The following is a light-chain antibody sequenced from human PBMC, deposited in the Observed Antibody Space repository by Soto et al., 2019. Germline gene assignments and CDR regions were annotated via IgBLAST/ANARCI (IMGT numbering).Light chain of an antibody. J-gene: IGLJ3*02. V-gene: IGLV2-14*01. CDR2: GVT. Sequence: QSALTQPASVSGSPGQSITISCTGTSSDIGAYDYVSWYQQHPGKAPKLMIYGVTNRPSGVSNRFSGSKSGNTASLTISGLQAEDEADYYCCSYAYSILWLFGGGTKPPS. CDR3: CSYAYSILWL. CDR1: SSDIGAYDY.